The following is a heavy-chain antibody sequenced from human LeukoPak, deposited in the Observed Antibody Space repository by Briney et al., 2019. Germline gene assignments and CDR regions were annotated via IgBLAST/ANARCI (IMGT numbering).Heavy chain of an antibody. CDR3: ARDRSAYYYDSSGYYSPDYFDY. D-gene: IGHD3-22*01. J-gene: IGHJ4*02. CDR2: INWNGGST. Sequence: GSLRLTCAASGFTFDDYGMSWVRQAPGKGLEWVSGINWNGGSTGYAGSVKGRFTISRDNAKNSLYLQMNSLRAEDTALYYCARDRSAYYYDSSGYYSPDYFDYWGQGTLVTVSS. CDR1: GFTFDDYG. V-gene: IGHV3-20*04.